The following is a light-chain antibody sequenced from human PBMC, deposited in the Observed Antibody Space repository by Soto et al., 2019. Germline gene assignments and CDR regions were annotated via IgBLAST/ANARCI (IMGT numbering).Light chain of an antibody. CDR3: FSYTSSGTYV. J-gene: IGLJ1*01. CDR1: SSYVGNYKY. CDR2: EVS. Sequence: QSALTQPASVSGSPGQSITISCTGTSSYVGNYKYVSWYQQHPGKAPKLMIYEVSNRPSGVSNRFSGSKSGNTASLTISGLQADDETDYYCFSYTSSGTYVFGTGTKLTVL. V-gene: IGLV2-14*01.